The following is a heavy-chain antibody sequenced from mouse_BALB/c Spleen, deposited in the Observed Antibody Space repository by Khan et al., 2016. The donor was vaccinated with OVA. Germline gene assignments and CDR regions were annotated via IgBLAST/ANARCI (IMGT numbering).Heavy chain of an antibody. CDR3: TRDRIDY. V-gene: IGHV1-7*01. CDR2: INPTSGYT. Sequence: LQQSGAELAKPGASVKMSCKASGYTFTTYWMHWVKQRPGQGLEWIGYINPTSGYTDYNEKFKDRAILSADKSSSTAYMQLSSLTSEDSAVYYCTRDRIDYWGQGTTLTVSS. CDR1: GYTFTTYW. J-gene: IGHJ2*01.